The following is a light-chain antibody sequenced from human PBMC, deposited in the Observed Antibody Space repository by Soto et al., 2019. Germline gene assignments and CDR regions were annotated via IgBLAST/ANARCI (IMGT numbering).Light chain of an antibody. Sequence: DIQMTQSPSTLSVSVGDRVTITCRASQSINVWLAWYQQKPGKAPKLLIYKASSLESGVPSRFSGSGSGTEFTLTISSLQPDDFATYYCQQYHTWWTFGQGTKVEIK. CDR2: KAS. CDR3: QQYHTWWT. J-gene: IGKJ1*01. CDR1: QSINVW. V-gene: IGKV1-5*03.